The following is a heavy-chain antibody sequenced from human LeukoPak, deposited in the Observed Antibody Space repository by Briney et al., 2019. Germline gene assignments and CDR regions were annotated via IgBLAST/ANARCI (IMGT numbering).Heavy chain of an antibody. CDR3: ARVGRSCSSTSCYIGEYFQH. D-gene: IGHD2-2*02. CDR1: GGTFSSYA. Sequence: GASVKVSCKASGGTFSSYAISWVRQAPGQGLEWMGGIIPIFGTANYAQKFQGRVTITADESTSTAYMELSSLRSEDTAVYYCARVGRSCSSTSCYIGEYFQHWGQGTLVTVSS. CDR2: IIPIFGTA. V-gene: IGHV1-69*13. J-gene: IGHJ1*01.